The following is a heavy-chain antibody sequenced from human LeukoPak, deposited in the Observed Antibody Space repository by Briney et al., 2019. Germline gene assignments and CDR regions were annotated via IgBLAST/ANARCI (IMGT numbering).Heavy chain of an antibody. CDR3: ARFCSGGSCPFDP. CDR1: GGSISSGGYS. V-gene: IGHV4-30-2*01. J-gene: IGHJ5*02. D-gene: IGHD2-15*01. CDR2: IYHSGST. Sequence: SQTLSLTCAVSGGSISSGGYSWGWVRQPPGRGLEWIGYIYHSGSTYYNPSRKSRVTISVDRSKNQFSLKLSSVTAADTAVYYCARFCSGGSCPFDPWGQGTLVTVSS.